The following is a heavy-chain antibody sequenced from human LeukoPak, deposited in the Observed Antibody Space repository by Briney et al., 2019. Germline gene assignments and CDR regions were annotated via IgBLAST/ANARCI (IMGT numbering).Heavy chain of an antibody. CDR2: IRSKANSYAT. Sequence: GGSLRLSCAASGFTFSGSAMHWVRQASGKGLEWVGRIRSKANSYATAYAASVKGRFTISRDDSKNTAYLQMNSLKTEDTAVYYCASTQVPGGIAVAGPRGVVYWGQGTLVTVSS. CDR1: GFTFSGSA. CDR3: ASTQVPGGIAVAGPRGVVY. D-gene: IGHD6-19*01. J-gene: IGHJ4*02. V-gene: IGHV3-73*01.